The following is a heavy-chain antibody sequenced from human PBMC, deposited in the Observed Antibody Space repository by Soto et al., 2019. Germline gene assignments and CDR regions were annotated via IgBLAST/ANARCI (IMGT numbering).Heavy chain of an antibody. Sequence: SETLSLTCTVSGGSIGSYHWSWIRQSPGKGLEWIGYINYSGGTKYNPSLKSRVTISVDTSKNHFSLKLSSVTAADTAVYYCARERGYSYGYGMDVWGQGTTVTVSS. CDR3: ARERGYSYGYGMDV. D-gene: IGHD5-12*01. CDR2: INYSGGT. V-gene: IGHV4-59*01. J-gene: IGHJ6*02. CDR1: GGSIGSYH.